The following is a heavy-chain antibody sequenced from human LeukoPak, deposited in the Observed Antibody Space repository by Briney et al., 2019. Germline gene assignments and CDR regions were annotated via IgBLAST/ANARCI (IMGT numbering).Heavy chain of an antibody. Sequence: PGGSLRLSCAASGFTFSSYEMNWVRQAPGKALEWVSYISSSGSTIYYADSVKGRFTISRDNAKNSLYLQMNSLRAEDTAVYYWARDRRDYYDSSADFDYWGQGTLVTVSS. CDR1: GFTFSSYE. CDR2: ISSSGSTI. CDR3: ARDRRDYYDSSADFDY. D-gene: IGHD3-22*01. J-gene: IGHJ4*02. V-gene: IGHV3-48*03.